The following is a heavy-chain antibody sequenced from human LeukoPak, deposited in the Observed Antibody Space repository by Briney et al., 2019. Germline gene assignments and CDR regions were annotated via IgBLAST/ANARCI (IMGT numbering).Heavy chain of an antibody. CDR3: AKDYYVWGSYRYKKGGVIFDY. J-gene: IGHJ4*02. Sequence: PGGSLRLSCAASGFTFSSYGMHWVRQAPGKGLEWVAVISYDGSNKYYADSVKGRFTISRDNSKNTLYLQMNSLRAEDTAVCYCAKDYYVWGSYRYKKGGVIFDYWGQGTLVTVSS. CDR1: GFTFSSYG. CDR2: ISYDGSNK. D-gene: IGHD3-16*02. V-gene: IGHV3-30*18.